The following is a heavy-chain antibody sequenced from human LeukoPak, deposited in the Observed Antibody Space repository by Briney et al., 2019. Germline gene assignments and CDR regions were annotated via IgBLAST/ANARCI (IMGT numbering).Heavy chain of an antibody. CDR3: ARPAEYCSSTSCYSGDFDY. D-gene: IGHD2-2*01. Sequence: GGSLRLSCAASGFTFSSYWMHWVGQAPGKGLVWVSRINSDGSSTSYADSVKGRFTISRDNAKNTLYLQMNSLRAEDTAVYYCARPAEYCSSTSCYSGDFDYWGQGTLVTVSS. CDR1: GFTFSSYW. CDR2: INSDGSST. V-gene: IGHV3-74*01. J-gene: IGHJ4*02.